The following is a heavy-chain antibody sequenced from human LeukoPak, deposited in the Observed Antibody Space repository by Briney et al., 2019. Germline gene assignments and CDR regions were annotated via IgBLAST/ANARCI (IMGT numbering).Heavy chain of an antibody. J-gene: IGHJ6*03. Sequence: ASVKVSCKASGYTFTSYGISWVRQAPGQGLEWMGWISAYNGNTNYAQKLQGRVTMTTDTSTSTAYMELRSLRSDDTAVYYCAGVVHLPPSYYYYMDVWGKGTTVTVSS. CDR3: AGVVHLPPSYYYYMDV. V-gene: IGHV1-18*01. D-gene: IGHD3-10*01. CDR1: GYTFTSYG. CDR2: ISAYNGNT.